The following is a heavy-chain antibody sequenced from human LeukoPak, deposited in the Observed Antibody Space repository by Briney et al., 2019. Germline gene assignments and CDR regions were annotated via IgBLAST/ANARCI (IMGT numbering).Heavy chain of an antibody. J-gene: IGHJ3*02. CDR1: GGSISSYY. V-gene: IGHV4-59*01. Sequence: SETLSLTCTVSGGSISSYYWSWIRQPPGKGLEWIGYIYYSGSTNYNPSLKSRVTISVDTSKNQFSLELSSVTAADTAVYYCAAVWAMAFDIWGQGTMVTVSS. CDR2: IYYSGST. CDR3: AAVWAMAFDI. D-gene: IGHD2-2*01.